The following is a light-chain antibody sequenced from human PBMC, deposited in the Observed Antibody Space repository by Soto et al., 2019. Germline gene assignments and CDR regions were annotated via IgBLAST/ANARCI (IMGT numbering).Light chain of an antibody. CDR1: SSDVGGYNY. Sequence: QSVLTQPRSVSGSPGQSVAISCTETSSDVGGYNYVSWYQQHPGKAPKVMIYDVSKRPSGVPDRISGSKPGNTASLTISGLQAEDEADYYCCSYAGGPYVFGTGTKVTVL. CDR2: DVS. J-gene: IGLJ1*01. CDR3: CSYAGGPYV. V-gene: IGLV2-11*01.